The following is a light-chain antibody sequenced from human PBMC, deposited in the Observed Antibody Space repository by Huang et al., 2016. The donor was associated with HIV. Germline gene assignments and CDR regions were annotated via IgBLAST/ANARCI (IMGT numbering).Light chain of an antibody. J-gene: IGKJ1*01. CDR3: LQYYSVPQT. Sequence: DIVMTQSPDSLAVSPGERATINCKSSQSLLYMFSTKNYLSWFQQKPGRPPMLLIYWATTRESGVPDRFSGSGSGTDFTLTINNLQAEDVAVYFCLQYYSVPQTFGHGTKVEIK. CDR1: QSLLYMFSTKNY. V-gene: IGKV4-1*01. CDR2: WAT.